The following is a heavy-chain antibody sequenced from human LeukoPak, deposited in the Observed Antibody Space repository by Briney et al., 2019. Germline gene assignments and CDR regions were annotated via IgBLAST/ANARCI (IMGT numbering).Heavy chain of an antibody. CDR1: GFTFSSYA. CDR3: AKGATNGYSYGSSFDY. Sequence: GGSLRLSCAASGFTFSSYAMSWVRQAPGKGPEWVSAISGSGGSTYYADSVKGRFTISRDNSKNTLYLQMNSLRAEDTAVYYCAKGATNGYSYGSSFDYWGQGTLVTVSS. CDR2: ISGSGGST. D-gene: IGHD5-18*01. J-gene: IGHJ4*02. V-gene: IGHV3-23*01.